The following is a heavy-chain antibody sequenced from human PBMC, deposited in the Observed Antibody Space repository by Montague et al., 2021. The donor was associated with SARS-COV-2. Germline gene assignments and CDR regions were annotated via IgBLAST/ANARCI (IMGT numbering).Heavy chain of an antibody. Sequence: SETLSLTCTVSGGSISSSSYYWGWIRQPPGKGLEWIGSIYYSGSTYYNPSLKSRVTISVDTCKNQFSLKLSSVTAADTAVYYCARKASRGITIFGVVTASYYFDYWGQGTLVTVSS. D-gene: IGHD3-3*01. J-gene: IGHJ4*02. CDR3: ARKASRGITIFGVVTASYYFDY. CDR1: GGSISSSSYY. CDR2: IYYSGST. V-gene: IGHV4-39*01.